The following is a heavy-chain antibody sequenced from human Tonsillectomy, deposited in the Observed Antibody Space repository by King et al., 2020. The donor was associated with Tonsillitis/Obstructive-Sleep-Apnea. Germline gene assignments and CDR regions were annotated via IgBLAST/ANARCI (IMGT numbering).Heavy chain of an antibody. CDR2: ISYDGNNK. D-gene: IGHD2-2*01. CDR3: AKDSRRGPIGGDFDY. J-gene: IGHJ4*02. CDR1: GFTFSNYG. V-gene: IGHV3-30*18. Sequence: VQLVESGGGVVQPGRSLRLSCAASGFTFSNYGMHWVRQAPGKGLEWVSVISYDGNNKFYSDSVKGRFIISRDNSKNTLYLQMNSLRGEDAAVYYCAKDSRRGPIGGDFDYWGQGTLAT.